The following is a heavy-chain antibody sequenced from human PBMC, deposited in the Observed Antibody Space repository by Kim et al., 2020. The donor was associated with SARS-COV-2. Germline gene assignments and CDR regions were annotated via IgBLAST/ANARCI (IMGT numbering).Heavy chain of an antibody. J-gene: IGHJ5*02. CDR2: INPHSGDT. V-gene: IGHV1-2*02. D-gene: IGHD3-3*01. CDR3: ARSAHFWSGHYLDL. CDR1: GYTFTDYY. Sequence: ASVKVSCKASGYTFTDYYIHWVRQAPGQGLEWMGWINPHSGDTNYAQKFQGRVTMTRDTSISTPYVELTSLRSDDTAVYYCARSAHFWSGHYLDLWGQGTLITVSP.